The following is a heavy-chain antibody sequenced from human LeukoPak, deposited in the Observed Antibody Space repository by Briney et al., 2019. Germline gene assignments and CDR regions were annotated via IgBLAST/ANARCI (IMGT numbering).Heavy chain of an antibody. CDR3: ARLKNYGDYGY. CDR2: IYSYNGNT. V-gene: IGHV1-18*01. J-gene: IGHJ4*02. D-gene: IGHD4-17*01. Sequence: GASVKVSCKASGYTFTSYGISWVRQAPGQGLEWMGWIYSYNGNTNYAQKFQGRVTMTTDTSTSIAYMELWSLTSDDTAVYYCARLKNYGDYGYWGQGTLVTVSS. CDR1: GYTFTSYG.